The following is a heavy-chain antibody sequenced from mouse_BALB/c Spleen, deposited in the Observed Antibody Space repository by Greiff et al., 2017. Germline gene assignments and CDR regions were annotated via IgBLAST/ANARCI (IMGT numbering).Heavy chain of an antibody. J-gene: IGHJ1*01. D-gene: IGHD2-4*01. V-gene: IGHV5-6*01. CDR3: ATTYDYDAWYFDV. Sequence: EVKLVESGGDLVKPGGSLKLSCAASGFTFSSYGMSWVRQTPDKRLEWVATISSGGSYTYYPDSVKGRFTISRDNAKNTLYLQMSSLKSEDTAMYYCATTYDYDAWYFDVWGAGTTVTVSS. CDR2: ISSGGSYT. CDR1: GFTFSSYG.